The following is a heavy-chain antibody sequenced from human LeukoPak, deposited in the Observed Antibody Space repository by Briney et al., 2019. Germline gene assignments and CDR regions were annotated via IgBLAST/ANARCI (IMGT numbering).Heavy chain of an antibody. CDR1: GGSISSYY. Sequence: PSETLSLTCTVSGGSISSYYWSWIRQPPGKGLEWIGYIYYSGSTNYNPSLKSRVTISVDTSKNQFSLKLSSVTAADTAVYYCARGGSSSPPGNDYYYYYMDVWGKGTTVTVSS. D-gene: IGHD6-6*01. CDR2: IYYSGST. CDR3: ARGGSSSPPGNDYYYYYMDV. J-gene: IGHJ6*03. V-gene: IGHV4-59*01.